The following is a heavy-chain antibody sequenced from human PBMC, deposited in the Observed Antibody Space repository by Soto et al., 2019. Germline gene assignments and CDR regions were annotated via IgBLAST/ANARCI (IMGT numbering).Heavy chain of an antibody. CDR1: GFTFSGSA. CDR3: TRQDSSYDAFDI. J-gene: IGHJ3*02. V-gene: IGHV3-73*01. Sequence: GESLKISCAASGFTFSGSAMHWVRQASGKGLEWVGRIRSKANSYATAYAASVKGRFTISRDDSKNTAYLQMNSLKTEDTAVYYCTRQDSSYDAFDIWGQGTMVTVSS. CDR2: IRSKANSYAT. D-gene: IGHD6-13*01.